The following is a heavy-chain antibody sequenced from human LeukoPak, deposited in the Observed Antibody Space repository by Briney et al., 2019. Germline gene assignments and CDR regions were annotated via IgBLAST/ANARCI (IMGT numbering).Heavy chain of an antibody. CDR2: ISSSGSTI. D-gene: IGHD3-10*01. CDR3: ASSTYYYGSGPMDV. CDR1: GFTFSSYE. J-gene: IGHJ6*03. V-gene: IGHV3-48*03. Sequence: GGSLRLSCAASGFTFSSYEMNWVRQAPGKGLEWVSYISSSGSTIYYADSVKGRFTISRDNAKNSLYLQMNSLRAEDTAVYYCASSTYYYGSGPMDVWGKGTTVTISS.